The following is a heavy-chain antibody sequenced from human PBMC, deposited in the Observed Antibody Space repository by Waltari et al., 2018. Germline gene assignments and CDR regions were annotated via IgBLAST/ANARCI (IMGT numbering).Heavy chain of an antibody. CDR3: ARSFKDYYDSSGYPRWFDP. CDR2: IYYSGST. D-gene: IGHD3-22*01. Sequence: QVQLQESGPGLVKPSETLSLTCPVSGGSISSYYWSWIRPPPGKGLEWIGYIYYSGSTNYNPSLKSRVTISVDTSKNQFSLKLSSVTAADTAVYYCARSFKDYYDSSGYPRWFDPWGQGTLVTVSS. CDR1: GGSISSYY. J-gene: IGHJ5*02. V-gene: IGHV4-59*01.